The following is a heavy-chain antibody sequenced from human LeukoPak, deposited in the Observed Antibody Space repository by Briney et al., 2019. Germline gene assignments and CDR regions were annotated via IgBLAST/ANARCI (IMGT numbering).Heavy chain of an antibody. D-gene: IGHD6-19*01. CDR2: ISAYNGNT. V-gene: IGHV1-18*04. CDR1: GYTFTGYY. Sequence: GASVKVSCKASGYTFTGYYMHWVRQAPGQGLEWMGWISAYNGNTNYAQKLQGRVTMTTDTSTSTAYKELRSLRSDDTAVYYCARVLLAVAGSSAFDIWGQGTMVTVSS. CDR3: ARVLLAVAGSSAFDI. J-gene: IGHJ3*02.